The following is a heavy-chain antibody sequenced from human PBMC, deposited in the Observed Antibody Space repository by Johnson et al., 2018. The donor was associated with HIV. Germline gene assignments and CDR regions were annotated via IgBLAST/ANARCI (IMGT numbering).Heavy chain of an antibody. D-gene: IGHD6-19*01. CDR3: AKLAIAYSCALYRLPFDI. J-gene: IGHJ3*02. V-gene: IGHV3-7*03. CDR2: INVDGREK. Sequence: VQLVESGGGLVQPGGSLRLSCTASGFTFSDFRMSWVRQAPGRGLEWVANINVDGREKYYVDSVEGRFTISRDNAKNSLFLQMNSLRAEDSAVYYCAKLAIAYSCALYRLPFDIWGQGTMVTVSS. CDR1: GFTFSDFR.